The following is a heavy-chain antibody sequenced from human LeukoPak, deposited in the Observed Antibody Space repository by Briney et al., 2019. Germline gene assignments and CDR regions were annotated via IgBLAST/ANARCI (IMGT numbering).Heavy chain of an antibody. CDR1: GGSISSYY. D-gene: IGHD3-22*01. V-gene: IGHV4-4*07. CDR2: IYTSGST. Sequence: SETLSLTCTVSGGSISSYYWSWIRQPAGKGLEWIGRIYTSGSTNYNPSLKSRVTMSVDTSKNQFSLKLSSVTAADTAVYYCARDTIRNYYDSSGYNLSNWFDPWGQGTLVTVSS. J-gene: IGHJ5*02. CDR3: ARDTIRNYYDSSGYNLSNWFDP.